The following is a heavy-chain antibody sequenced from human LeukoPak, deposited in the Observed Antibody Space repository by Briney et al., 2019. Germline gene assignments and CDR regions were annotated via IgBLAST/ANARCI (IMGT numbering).Heavy chain of an antibody. J-gene: IGHJ4*02. CDR1: GYTFTDYY. CDR2: IGPKNGDT. V-gene: IGHV1-2*02. D-gene: IGHD1-26*01. Sequence: ASVKVSCKASGYTFTDYYIHCVRQAPGQGLEWMGWIGPKNGDTHYAQKFQGRLIMTRDTSITTAFIELSRLTSDDTAVYYCVRGHASSYDYWGQGTLVTVSS. CDR3: VRGHASSYDY.